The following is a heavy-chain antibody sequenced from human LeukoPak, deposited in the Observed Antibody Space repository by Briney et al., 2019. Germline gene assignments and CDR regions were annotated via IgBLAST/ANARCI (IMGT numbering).Heavy chain of an antibody. Sequence: PGRSLRLSCAASGFTFSNYGMHWVRQAPGKGLEWVAVISYDGSNKYYADSVKGRFAISRDNSKNTLYLQMNSLRAEDTAVYYCARDYYDSSGYPSFDPWGQGTLVTVSS. CDR1: GFTFSNYG. V-gene: IGHV3-33*01. D-gene: IGHD3-22*01. CDR2: ISYDGSNK. J-gene: IGHJ5*02. CDR3: ARDYYDSSGYPSFDP.